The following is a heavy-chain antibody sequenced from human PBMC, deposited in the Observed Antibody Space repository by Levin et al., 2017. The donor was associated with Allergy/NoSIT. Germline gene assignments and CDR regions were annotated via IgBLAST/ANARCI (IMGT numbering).Heavy chain of an antibody. CDR3: TRVQGSTIHYYYGMDV. Sequence: SCTASGFTFGDYAMSWFRQAPGKGLEWVGFIRSKAYGGTTEYAASVKGRFTISRDDSKSIAYLQMNSLKTEDTAVYYCTRVQGSTIHYYYGMDVWGQGTTVTVSS. J-gene: IGHJ6*02. D-gene: IGHD5/OR15-5a*01. CDR2: IRSKAYGGTT. CDR1: GFTFGDYA. V-gene: IGHV3-49*03.